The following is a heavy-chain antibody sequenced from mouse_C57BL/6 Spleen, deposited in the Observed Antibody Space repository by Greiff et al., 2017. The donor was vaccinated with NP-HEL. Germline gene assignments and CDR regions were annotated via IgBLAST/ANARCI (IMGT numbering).Heavy chain of an antibody. CDR3: ARNGDYYYGSSYWYFDV. CDR2: IYPRSGNT. CDR1: GYTFTSYG. V-gene: IGHV1-81*01. J-gene: IGHJ1*03. D-gene: IGHD1-1*01. Sequence: QVQLQQSGAELARPGASVKLSCKASGYTFTSYGISWVKQRTGQGLEWIGEIYPRSGNTYYNEKFKGKATLTADKSSSTAYMELRSLTSEDSAVYFCARNGDYYYGSSYWYFDVWGTGTTVTVSS.